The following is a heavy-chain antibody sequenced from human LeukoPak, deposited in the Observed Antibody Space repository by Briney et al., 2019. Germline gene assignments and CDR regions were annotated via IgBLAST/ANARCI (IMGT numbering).Heavy chain of an antibody. V-gene: IGHV3-48*01. J-gene: IGHJ4*02. Sequence: GXXRLSCAASGFTFSSYSMNRVRQAPGKGLEWVSYISSSSSTIYYADSVKGRFTISRDNAKNSLYMQMNSLRAEDTPVYYCARERHSAMIVVTAYYFDYWGQGTLVTVSS. CDR2: ISSSSSTI. CDR3: ARERHSAMIVVTAYYFDY. CDR1: GFTFSSYS. D-gene: IGHD3-22*01.